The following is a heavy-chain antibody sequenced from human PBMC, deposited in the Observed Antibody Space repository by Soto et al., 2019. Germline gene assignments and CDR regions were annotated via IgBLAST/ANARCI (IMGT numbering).Heavy chain of an antibody. D-gene: IGHD3-16*01. CDR1: GGSTKFYY. V-gene: IGHV4-59*12. CDR2: VYHSGTT. Sequence: QVLLQESGPGLVKPSGTLSLTCTLSGGSTKFYYWSWIRQSPGKGLEWIGYVYHSGTTNYNPSLKSRVTILADTSKKQFSLKLSSVTAADTAVYYCARGRGEIQGPWGQGTLVTVSS. CDR3: ARGRGEIQGP. J-gene: IGHJ5*02.